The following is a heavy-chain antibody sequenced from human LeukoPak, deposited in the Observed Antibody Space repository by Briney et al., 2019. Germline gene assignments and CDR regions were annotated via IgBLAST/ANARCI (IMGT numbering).Heavy chain of an antibody. Sequence: GRSLEFSCAASGFAFSSYSMNWVRQAPGKGLEWVSSITSSSSYIYYADSVKGRFTLSRDNAKNSLYLQMNSLRAEDTAVYYCARGGTPSSSWYTKSKNWFDPWGQGTLVTVSS. CDR1: GFAFSSYS. V-gene: IGHV3-21*01. J-gene: IGHJ5*02. CDR3: ARGGTPSSSWYTKSKNWFDP. CDR2: ITSSSSYI. D-gene: IGHD6-13*01.